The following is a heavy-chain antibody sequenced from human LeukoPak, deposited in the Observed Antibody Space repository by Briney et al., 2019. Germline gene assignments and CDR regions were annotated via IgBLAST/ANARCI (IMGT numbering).Heavy chain of an antibody. J-gene: IGHJ4*02. Sequence: ASVKVSCKASGCTFNTYAIHWVRQAPGQRPEWMGWINAGNGNTKSSQKFQGRVTLTRDKSASTAYMELSSLTSEDTAVYYCAKGSTYYESSGQVPFDYWGQGTLVTVSS. CDR2: INAGNGNT. D-gene: IGHD3-22*01. CDR1: GCTFNTYA. V-gene: IGHV1-3*01. CDR3: AKGSTYYESSGQVPFDY.